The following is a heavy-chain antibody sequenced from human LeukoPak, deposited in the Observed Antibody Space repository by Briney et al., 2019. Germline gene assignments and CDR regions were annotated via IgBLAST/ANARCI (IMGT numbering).Heavy chain of an antibody. Sequence: GGSLRLSCAASGFTFSSYSMNWVRQAPGKGLEWVSSISSSSSYIYYADSVKGRFTISRDNAKNSLYLQMNSLRAEDTAVYYCASCSSTSCYLNVWGKGTTVTVSS. CDR2: ISSSSSYI. CDR1: GFTFSSYS. CDR3: ASCSSTSCYLNV. J-gene: IGHJ6*04. V-gene: IGHV3-21*01. D-gene: IGHD2-2*01.